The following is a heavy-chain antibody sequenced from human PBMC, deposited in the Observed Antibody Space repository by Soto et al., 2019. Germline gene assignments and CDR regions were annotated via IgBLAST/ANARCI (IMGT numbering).Heavy chain of an antibody. CDR3: ARDSSGRHDY. D-gene: IGHD3-22*01. CDR1: GGSVRSGSYY. CDR2: IYQSGTT. J-gene: IGHJ4*02. Sequence: SETLSLTCIVSGGSVRSGSYYWTWIRQPPGKGLEWIGYIYQSGTTNYNASLKSRVTISIDTSKNQFFLKLNSVTAADTAVYYCARDSSGRHDYWGQGTLVTSPQ. V-gene: IGHV4-61*01.